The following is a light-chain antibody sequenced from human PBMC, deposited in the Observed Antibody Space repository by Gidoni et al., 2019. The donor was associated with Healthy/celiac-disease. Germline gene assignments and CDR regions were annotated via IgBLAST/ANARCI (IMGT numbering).Light chain of an antibody. CDR2: DAS. J-gene: IGKJ4*01. CDR1: QSVSSY. CDR3: QQRSNWLT. V-gene: IGKV3-11*01. Sequence: ELVFTQSPATLSLPPGERSTLSCRASQSVSSYLAWYQQKPGQAPRLLIYDASNRATGSPARFSGSGSGTDFTLTISSLEPEDFAVYYCQQRSNWLTFGGGTKVEIK.